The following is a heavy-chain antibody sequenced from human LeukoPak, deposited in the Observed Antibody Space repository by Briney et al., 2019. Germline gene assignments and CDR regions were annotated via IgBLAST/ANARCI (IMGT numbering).Heavy chain of an antibody. Sequence: GGSLRLSCAASGFTFSTYAMHWVRQAPGKGLEWVAVISHDGSNKYYADSVKGRFTISRDNSKNTLYLQMNTLRAEDTAVYYCAKDVSWNWFDPWGQGTLVTVSS. V-gene: IGHV3-30*18. CDR3: AKDVSWNWFDP. CDR2: ISHDGSNK. CDR1: GFTFSTYA. J-gene: IGHJ5*02.